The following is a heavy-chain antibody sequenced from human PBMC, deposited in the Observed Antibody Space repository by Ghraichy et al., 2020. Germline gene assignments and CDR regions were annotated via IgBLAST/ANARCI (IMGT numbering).Heavy chain of an antibody. CDR2: ISHDGSYK. Sequence: GESLNISCAASGFTFSSYVVHWVRQAPGMGLEWVAVISHDGSYKYYADSVKGRFTLSRDNSKNTLYLQINSLRAEDTAVYFCARAHAYGDPLDYWGQGTLVTVSS. D-gene: IGHD4/OR15-4a*01. V-gene: IGHV3-30*04. CDR1: GFTFSSYV. CDR3: ARAHAYGDPLDY. J-gene: IGHJ4*02.